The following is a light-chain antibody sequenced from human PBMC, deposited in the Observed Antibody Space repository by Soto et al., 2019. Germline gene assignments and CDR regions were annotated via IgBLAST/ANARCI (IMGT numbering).Light chain of an antibody. CDR2: DAS. V-gene: IGKV3-15*01. CDR1: QSVNSN. CDR3: QQSNNWPKT. J-gene: IGKJ1*01. Sequence: EIVMTQSPDTLSVSPGETATLSCRASQSVNSNLAWYQQKPGQAPRLLISDASTRAAGLPARFSGSGSGTEFTLTISSLQSEDFAVYFCQQSNNWPKTCGQGTKVDIK.